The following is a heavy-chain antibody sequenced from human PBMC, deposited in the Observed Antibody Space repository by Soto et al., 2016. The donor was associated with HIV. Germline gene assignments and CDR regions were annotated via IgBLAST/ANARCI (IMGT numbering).Heavy chain of an antibody. CDR1: GFTFSSYT. Sequence: EVQLVESGGGLVKPGGSLRLSCAASGFTFSSYTVNWVRQAPGKGLEWVSSISSSSSHNYYADSVKGRFTISRDNAKNSLYLQMNSLRAEDTAVYYCATTTMTTLDYWGQGTLVTVSS. CDR3: ATTTMTTLDY. V-gene: IGHV3-21*01. J-gene: IGHJ4*02. CDR2: ISSSSSHN. D-gene: IGHD4-4*01.